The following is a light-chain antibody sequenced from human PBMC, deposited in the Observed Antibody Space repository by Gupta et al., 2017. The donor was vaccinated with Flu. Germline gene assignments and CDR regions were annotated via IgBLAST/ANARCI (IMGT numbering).Light chain of an antibody. V-gene: IGLV1-40*01. J-gene: IGLJ1*01. CDR3: QSYDSSLSAFYV. Sequence: QSVLTQPPSVSGAPGQRVTIPCTGSSSNIGAGYDVHWFQQLPGTAPKLLIYANSNRPSGVPDRFSGSKSGTSASLAITGLQAEDEADYYCQSYDSSLSAFYVFGTGTKVTVL. CDR2: ANS. CDR1: SSNIGAGYD.